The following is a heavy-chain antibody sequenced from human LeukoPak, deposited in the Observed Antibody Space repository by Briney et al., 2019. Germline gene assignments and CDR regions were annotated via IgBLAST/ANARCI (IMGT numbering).Heavy chain of an antibody. CDR3: ARDKDSSSWYTFDY. Sequence: SQTLSLTCTVSGGSISSGGYYWSWIRQHPGKGLEWIGYIYYSGSTYYNPSLRSRVTISVDTSKNQFSLKLSSVTAADTAVYYCARDKDSSSWYTFDYWGQGTLVTVSS. D-gene: IGHD6-13*01. V-gene: IGHV4-30-4*08. CDR2: IYYSGST. CDR1: GGSISSGGYY. J-gene: IGHJ4*02.